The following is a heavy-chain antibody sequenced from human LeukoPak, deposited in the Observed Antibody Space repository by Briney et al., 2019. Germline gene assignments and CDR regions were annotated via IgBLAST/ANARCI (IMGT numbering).Heavy chain of an antibody. CDR3: ARGLIADDY. CDR2: MNPNSGNT. CDR1: GYTFTSYG. D-gene: IGHD6-13*01. Sequence: ASVKVSCKASGYTFTSYGISWVRQAPGQGLEWMGWMNPNSGNTGYAQKFQGRVTMTRNTSISTAYMELSSLRSEDTAVYYCARGLIADDYWGQGTLVTVSS. J-gene: IGHJ4*02. V-gene: IGHV1-8*02.